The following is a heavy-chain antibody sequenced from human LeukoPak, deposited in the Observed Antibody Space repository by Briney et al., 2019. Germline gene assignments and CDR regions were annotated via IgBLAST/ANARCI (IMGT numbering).Heavy chain of an antibody. V-gene: IGHV3-53*01. Sequence: PGGSLRLSCAASGFTVSSNYMSWGRQAPGKGREGVSVIYSGGSAYYADSVKGRLTISRDNSKNTLYLQMNSLRAEDTAVYYCARDPNPIVGTSGENDYWGQGTLVTVSS. J-gene: IGHJ4*02. D-gene: IGHD2-2*01. CDR1: GFTVSSNY. CDR2: IYSGGSA. CDR3: ARDPNPIVGTSGENDY.